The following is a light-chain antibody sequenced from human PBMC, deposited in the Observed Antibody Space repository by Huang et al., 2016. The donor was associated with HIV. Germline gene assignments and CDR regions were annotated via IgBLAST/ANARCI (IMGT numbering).Light chain of an antibody. CDR3: HQYAASPGT. Sequence: EIVLTQSPGTLSLSSGERATLSCRASQSIASTFLAWYQQRPGQAPRLLIYAASTRAAGIPGRFGGSGSGTDFSLTISRLEPEDFAVYYCHQYAASPGTFGQGTKLEI. V-gene: IGKV3-20*01. CDR1: QSIASTF. CDR2: AAS. J-gene: IGKJ2*01.